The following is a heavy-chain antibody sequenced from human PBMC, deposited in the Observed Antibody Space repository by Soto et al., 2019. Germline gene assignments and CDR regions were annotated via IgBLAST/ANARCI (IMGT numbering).Heavy chain of an antibody. CDR3: ARDLGYYDSSGYFDY. V-gene: IGHV3-11*01. CDR2: ISSSDSII. Sequence: GGSLRLSCAASGFTFSDSYMSWIRQAPGKGLEWVSYISSSDSIIYYSDSVKGRLIISRDNAKNSLYLQMNSLRAEDTAVYYCARDLGYYDSSGYFDYCGQGTLVTVSS. J-gene: IGHJ4*02. CDR1: GFTFSDSY. D-gene: IGHD3-22*01.